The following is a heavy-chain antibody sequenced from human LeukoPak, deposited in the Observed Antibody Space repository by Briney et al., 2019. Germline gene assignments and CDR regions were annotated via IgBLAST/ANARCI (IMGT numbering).Heavy chain of an antibody. CDR3: ARVGYSYGYSFDY. J-gene: IGHJ4*02. D-gene: IGHD5-18*01. CDR2: INHSGST. CDR1: GGSFSSSYYY. Sequence: SETLSLTCTVSGGSFSSSYYYWSWIRQPPGKGLEWIGEINHSGSTNYNPSLKSRVTISVDTSKNQFSLKLSSVTAADTAVYYCARVGYSYGYSFDYWGLGTLVTVSS. V-gene: IGHV4-34*01.